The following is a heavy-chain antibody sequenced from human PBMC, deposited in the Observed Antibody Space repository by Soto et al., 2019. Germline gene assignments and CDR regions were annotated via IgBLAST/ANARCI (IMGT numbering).Heavy chain of an antibody. Sequence: PGGSLRLSCAASGFTFSDYYMSWIRQAPGKGLEWVSYISSSSSYTNYADSVKGRFTISRDNAKNSLYLQMNSLRAEDTAVYYCSGGSGRVAWFDPWGQGTLVTVSS. CDR1: GFTFSDYY. D-gene: IGHD3-10*01. CDR2: ISSSSSYT. V-gene: IGHV3-11*06. J-gene: IGHJ5*02. CDR3: SGGSGRVAWFDP.